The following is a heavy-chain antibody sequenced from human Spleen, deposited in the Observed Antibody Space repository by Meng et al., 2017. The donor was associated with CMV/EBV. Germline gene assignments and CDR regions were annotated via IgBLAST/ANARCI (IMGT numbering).Heavy chain of an antibody. D-gene: IGHD2-2*01. CDR2: INPDNNST. Sequence: KASGYTFARFFMHWVRQAPGQGREGVGIINPDNNSTSYAQKFEGRVTLTRDTSTSTVIMELSSLRSDDTAVYYCARGGESSSFAEYFQHWGLGTLVTVSS. CDR1: GYTFARFF. CDR3: ARGGESSSFAEYFQH. J-gene: IGHJ1*01. V-gene: IGHV1-46*01.